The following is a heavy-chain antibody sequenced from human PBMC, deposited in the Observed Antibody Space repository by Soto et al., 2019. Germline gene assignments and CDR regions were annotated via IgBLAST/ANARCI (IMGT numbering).Heavy chain of an antibody. CDR2: INGDGGEK. Sequence: VQLVESGGGLVQLGESLRLSCTGSGLTFSSSWMSWVRQAPGKGPEWVANINGDGGEKYYVQSVEGRFTISRDNAKNSLYLQMNSLRAEDTAVYYCTRNSLWGRGTLVTVSS. CDR1: GLTFSSSW. CDR3: TRNSL. J-gene: IGHJ2*01. V-gene: IGHV3-7*01.